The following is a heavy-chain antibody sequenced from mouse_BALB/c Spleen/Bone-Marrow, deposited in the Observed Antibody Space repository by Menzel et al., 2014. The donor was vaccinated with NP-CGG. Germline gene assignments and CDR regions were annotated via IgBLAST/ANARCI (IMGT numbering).Heavy chain of an antibody. Sequence: LEESGAELARPGASVKMSCKASGYTFTSYTMHWVKQRPGQGLEWIGYINPSSGYTNYNQKFKDKATLTADKSSSTAYMQLSSLTSEDSAVYYCAYGIYGYAMDYWGQGTSVTVSS. CDR1: GYTFTSYT. CDR3: AYGIYGYAMDY. D-gene: IGHD2-10*02. V-gene: IGHV1-4*01. J-gene: IGHJ4*01. CDR2: INPSSGYT.